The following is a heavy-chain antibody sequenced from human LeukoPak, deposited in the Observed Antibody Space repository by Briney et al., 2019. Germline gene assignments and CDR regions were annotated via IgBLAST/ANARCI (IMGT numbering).Heavy chain of an antibody. J-gene: IGHJ3*02. CDR1: GYTFTCYG. CDR3: AREGPLGSSPGGAFDI. D-gene: IGHD6-6*01. Sequence: GASVKVSCKASGYTFTCYGISWVRQAPGQGLEWMGWISAYNGNTNYAQKLQGRVTMTTDTSTSTAYMELRSLRSDDTAVYYCAREGPLGSSPGGAFDIWGQGTMVTVSS. V-gene: IGHV1-18*01. CDR2: ISAYNGNT.